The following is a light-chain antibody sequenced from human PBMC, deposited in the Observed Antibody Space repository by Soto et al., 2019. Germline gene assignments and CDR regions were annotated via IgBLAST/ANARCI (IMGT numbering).Light chain of an antibody. J-gene: IGKJ1*01. CDR3: QQRSNWPGT. Sequence: EIVLTQSPATLSLSPGERATLSCRASQSVRSSLAWYQQQPGQAPRLLIFDASNRATGIPPRFSGSGSGTDFTLTINSLEPEDFVVYYCQQRSNWPGTFGEGTKVDXK. CDR1: QSVRSS. V-gene: IGKV3-11*01. CDR2: DAS.